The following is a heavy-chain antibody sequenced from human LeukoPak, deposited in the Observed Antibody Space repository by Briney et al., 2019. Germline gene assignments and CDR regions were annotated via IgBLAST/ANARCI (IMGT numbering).Heavy chain of an antibody. CDR3: ASLSLRWSDY. Sequence: GGPLSLSGEAPGFTFRSYRLNWVRKAPGKGLEWVSYISSSSSTIYYADSVKGRFTISRDNAKNSLYLQMNSLRAEDTAVYYCASLSLRWSDYWGQGTLVTVSS. V-gene: IGHV3-48*04. D-gene: IGHD4-23*01. CDR2: ISSSSSTI. CDR1: GFTFRSYR. J-gene: IGHJ4*02.